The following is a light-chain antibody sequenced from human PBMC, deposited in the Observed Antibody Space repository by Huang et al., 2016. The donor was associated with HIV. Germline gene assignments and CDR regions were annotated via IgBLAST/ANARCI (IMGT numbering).Light chain of an antibody. Sequence: DIQMTQSPSSLSASVGDRVTITCQASQDISNYLNWYQQKPGKAPKLLIYDASNLEKGVPSRFSGSGSGTDFTFTISSLQPEDIATYYCQHYNNLPLTFGGGTNVEIK. CDR1: QDISNY. CDR2: DAS. CDR3: QHYNNLPLT. J-gene: IGKJ4*01. V-gene: IGKV1-33*01.